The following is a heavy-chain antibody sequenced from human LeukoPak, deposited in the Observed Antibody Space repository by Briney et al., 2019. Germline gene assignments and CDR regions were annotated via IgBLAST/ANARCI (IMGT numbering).Heavy chain of an antibody. D-gene: IGHD1-26*01. V-gene: IGHV3-53*04. Sequence: GGSLRLSCAASGFTVSSNYMSWVRQAPGKGLEWVSVIYSGGSTYYADSVKGRFTISRHNSKNTLYLQMNSLRAEDTALYFCAKDLGRAFDIWGQGTLVTVSS. CDR3: AKDLGRAFDI. J-gene: IGHJ3*02. CDR1: GFTVSSNY. CDR2: IYSGGST.